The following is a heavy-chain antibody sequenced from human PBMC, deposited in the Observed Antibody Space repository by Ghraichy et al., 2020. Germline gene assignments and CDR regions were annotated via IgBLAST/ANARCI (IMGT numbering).Heavy chain of an antibody. Sequence: SETLSLTCTVSGGSINSGDYYWSWIRQPPGKGLEWIGYIYYSGTTYYNPSLKSRVSISVYTSKNQFSLRLSSVTAADTAVYYCARESRRYYGGNSGLPDSWGQGTLVTVSS. CDR1: GGSINSGDYY. J-gene: IGHJ4*02. D-gene: IGHD4-23*01. CDR3: ARESRRYYGGNSGLPDS. CDR2: IYYSGTT. V-gene: IGHV4-30-4*01.